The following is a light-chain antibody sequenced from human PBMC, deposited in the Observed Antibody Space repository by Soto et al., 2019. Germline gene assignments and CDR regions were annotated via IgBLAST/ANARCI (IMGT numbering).Light chain of an antibody. J-gene: IGLJ2*01. Sequence: SYELTQSSSVSVDPGQTARITCGGNNIGSKRVHWYQHKPGQAPVLVVYNDNVRPSGIPERFSGSNSGNTATLIISRVEAGDEADYYCQVWDSSGAWIFGGGTKVTVL. V-gene: IGLV3-21*02. CDR3: QVWDSSGAWI. CDR2: NDN. CDR1: NIGSKR.